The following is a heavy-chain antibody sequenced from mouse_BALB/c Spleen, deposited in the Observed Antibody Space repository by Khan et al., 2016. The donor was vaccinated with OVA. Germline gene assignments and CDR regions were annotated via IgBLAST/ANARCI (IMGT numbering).Heavy chain of an antibody. CDR2: INPSNNYT. Sequence: QVQLQQSGAELARPGASVKMSCKASGYTFTSYTMHWVRQRPGQAPEWIGHINPSNNYTNYNQNFKDKATLIVDKSSSTAYMQLSSLTAEDSAVYYCVREGAYNRSDGWFAYWGQGTLVTVSA. D-gene: IGHD2-14*01. J-gene: IGHJ3*01. CDR1: GYTFTSYT. CDR3: VREGAYNRSDGWFAY. V-gene: IGHV1-4*01.